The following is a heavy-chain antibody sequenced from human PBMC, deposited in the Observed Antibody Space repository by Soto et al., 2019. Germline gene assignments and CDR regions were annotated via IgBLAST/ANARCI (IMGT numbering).Heavy chain of an antibody. CDR3: AREGVWSGETFFDY. CDR1: GGSISSGGYY. D-gene: IGHD2-21*01. CDR2: IYYSGST. Sequence: QVQLQESGPGLVKPSQTLSLTCTVSGGSISSGGYYWSWIRQHPGKGLEWIGYIYYSGSTYYNPSLKSRVTISLDTSKSQFSLRLNSVTAADTAVYYCAREGVWSGETFFDYWGQGILVTVSS. J-gene: IGHJ4*02. V-gene: IGHV4-31*03.